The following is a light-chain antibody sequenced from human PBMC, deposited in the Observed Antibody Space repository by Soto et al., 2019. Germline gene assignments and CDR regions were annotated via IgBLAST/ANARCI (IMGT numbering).Light chain of an antibody. CDR1: QSIRNF. CDR3: QQSYSTPRT. V-gene: IGKV1-39*01. Sequence: DIPMTQSPSSLSASVGDRVTITCRASQSIRNFLNWYQQKPGNAPKLLIYASFSLQSGVPSRFSGSGSGTDFTLTISSLQPEDFATYYCQQSYSTPRTFGQGTKLEIK. CDR2: ASF. J-gene: IGKJ2*01.